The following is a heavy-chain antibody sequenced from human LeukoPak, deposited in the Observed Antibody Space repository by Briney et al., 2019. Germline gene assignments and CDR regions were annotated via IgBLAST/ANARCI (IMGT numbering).Heavy chain of an antibody. Sequence: PSETLSLTCTVSSGAFSNYYWSWIRQPAGKGLEWIGRIYTSGSTNYNPSLKSRVTMSVDTSKSQFSLKLSSVTAADTAVYYCARDLNQLLPNSYYYYMDVWGKGTTVTVSS. J-gene: IGHJ6*03. CDR1: SGAFSNYY. CDR2: IYTSGST. D-gene: IGHD2-2*01. V-gene: IGHV4-4*07. CDR3: ARDLNQLLPNSYYYYMDV.